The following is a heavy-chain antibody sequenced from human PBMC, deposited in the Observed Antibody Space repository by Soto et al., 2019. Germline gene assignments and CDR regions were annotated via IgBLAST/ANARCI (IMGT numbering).Heavy chain of an antibody. V-gene: IGHV3-23*01. Sequence: EVQLLESGGGLVQPGGSLRLSCAASGFTFSTYAMNWVRQTPGEGLEWVSGISNSGGSTYYADSVKGRFTISRDNSKNTLYLQINSLRAEDTAVYYCAQDRWGDSSGSPDCWGQGTLVTVSS. CDR1: GFTFSTYA. D-gene: IGHD3-10*01. J-gene: IGHJ4*02. CDR2: ISNSGGST. CDR3: AQDRWGDSSGSPDC.